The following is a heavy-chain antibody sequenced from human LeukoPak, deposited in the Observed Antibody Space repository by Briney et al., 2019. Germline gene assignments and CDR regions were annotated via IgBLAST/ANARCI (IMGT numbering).Heavy chain of an antibody. CDR3: ARHSGYDLWWFVP. Sequence: SETLSLTCAVYGGSFSGYHWSWIRQPPGQGLEWIGEINHSGSTNYNPSLKSRVTISVDTSKNQFSLKLSSVTAADTAVYYCARHSGYDLWWFVPWGEGTLVTVSS. D-gene: IGHD5-12*01. J-gene: IGHJ5*02. CDR2: INHSGST. V-gene: IGHV4-34*01. CDR1: GGSFSGYH.